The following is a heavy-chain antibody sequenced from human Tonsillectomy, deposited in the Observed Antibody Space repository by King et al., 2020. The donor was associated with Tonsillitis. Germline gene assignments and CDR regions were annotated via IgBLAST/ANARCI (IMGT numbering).Heavy chain of an antibody. Sequence: VQLVESGGGVVQPGRSLRLSCAASGFNFSNFGIHWVRQAPGKGLEWVAVISYDGSNKYYADSVKGRFTISRDNSKNTLFLLMNSLRAEDTAVYCCAKDRKGLTYYFDYWGQGTLVTVSS. V-gene: IGHV3-30*18. CDR1: GFNFSNFG. CDR2: ISYDGSNK. J-gene: IGHJ4*02. CDR3: AKDRKGLTYYFDY. D-gene: IGHD2/OR15-2a*01.